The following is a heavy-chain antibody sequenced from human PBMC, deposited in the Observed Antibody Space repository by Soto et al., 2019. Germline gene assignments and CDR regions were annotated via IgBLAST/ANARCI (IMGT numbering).Heavy chain of an antibody. J-gene: IGHJ4*02. CDR3: ARDPVLSRYSGSYYEDYFDY. CDR2: INPSGGST. CDR1: GYTFTSYY. D-gene: IGHD1-26*01. V-gene: IGHV1-46*01. Sequence: GASVKVSCKASGYTFTSYYMHWVRQAPGQGLEWMGIINPSGGSTSYAQKFQGRVTMTRDTSTSTVYMELSSLRSEDTAVYYCARDPVLSRYSGSYYEDYFDYWGQGTLVTVSS.